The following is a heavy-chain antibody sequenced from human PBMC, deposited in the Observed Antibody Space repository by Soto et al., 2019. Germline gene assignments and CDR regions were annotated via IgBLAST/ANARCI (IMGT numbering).Heavy chain of an antibody. J-gene: IGHJ5*01. CDR1: GFTFTSYA. D-gene: IGHD3-16*01. V-gene: IGHV1-18*01. Sequence: QVHLVQSGAEVKMPGASVKVSCKASGFTFTSYAFTWVRQAPGQGLEWMGWISAYNGNTNYARNFRGRVTMTTDSSTSTVYMELGSLTSADTAVYFCARDFTGWPPDGVDSWGHGTLVSVSA. CDR2: ISAYNGNT. CDR3: ARDFTGWPPDGVDS.